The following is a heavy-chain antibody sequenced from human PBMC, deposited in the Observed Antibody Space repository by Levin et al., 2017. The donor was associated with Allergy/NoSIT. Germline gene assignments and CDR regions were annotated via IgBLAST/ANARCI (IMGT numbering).Heavy chain of an antibody. CDR3: ARGVPPSF. V-gene: IGHV1-46*01. D-gene: IGHD3-16*02. Sequence: ASVKVSCKASGYSFTDYFMHWVRQAPGQGLEWMGIINPSTGSTTYAQKFQGRVTMTRDTSTSTVYMEVTSLTSEDTAVYFCARGVPPSFWGQGTLVTVSS. CDR1: GYSFTDYF. CDR2: INPSTGST. J-gene: IGHJ4*02.